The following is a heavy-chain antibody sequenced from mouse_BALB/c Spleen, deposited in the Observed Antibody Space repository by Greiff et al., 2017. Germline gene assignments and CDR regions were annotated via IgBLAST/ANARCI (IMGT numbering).Heavy chain of an antibody. J-gene: IGHJ2*01. V-gene: IGHV5-17*02. CDR2: ISSGSSTI. CDR1: GFTFSSFG. Sequence: EVKVVESGGGLVQPGGSRKLSCAASGFTFSSFGMHWVRQAPEKGLEWVAYISSGSSTIYYADTVKGRFTISRDNPKNTLFLQMTSLRSEDTAMYYCARGGTGASFDYWGQGTTLTVSS. CDR3: ARGGTGASFDY. D-gene: IGHD4-1*01.